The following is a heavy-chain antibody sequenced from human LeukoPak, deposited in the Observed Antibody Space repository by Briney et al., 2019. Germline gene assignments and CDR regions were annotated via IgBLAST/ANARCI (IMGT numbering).Heavy chain of an antibody. V-gene: IGHV3-74*01. J-gene: IGHJ4*02. CDR1: GFTFSTYW. CDR3: ARDLNDLLQNYRSTWYPADY. CDR2: VNNDGSST. D-gene: IGHD6-13*01. Sequence: GGSLRLSCAASGFTFSTYWMNWVRQAPGKGLVWVSRVNNDGSSTSYADSVKGRFTISRDNTENTLYLQMNSLRAEDTAVYYCARDLNDLLQNYRSTWYPADYWGQGTLVTVSS.